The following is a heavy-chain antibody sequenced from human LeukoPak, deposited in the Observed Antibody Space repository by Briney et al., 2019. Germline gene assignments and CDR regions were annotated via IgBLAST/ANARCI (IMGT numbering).Heavy chain of an antibody. CDR2: IKEDGSEK. D-gene: IGHD3-16*02. V-gene: IGHV3-7*01. J-gene: IGHJ4*02. Sequence: GGSLRLSCAASGFLFSRYWMSWVRQAPGKWLEWVANIKEDGSEKYYVESMKGRFTISRDNVKNSLYLQINSLRAEDTAVYYCARDSLETDIDYWGQGTLVTVSS. CDR3: ARDSLETDIDY. CDR1: GFLFSRYW.